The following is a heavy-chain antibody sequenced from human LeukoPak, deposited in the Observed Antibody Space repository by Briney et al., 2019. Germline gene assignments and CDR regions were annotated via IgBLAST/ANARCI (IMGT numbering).Heavy chain of an antibody. CDR2: INHSGST. Sequence: PSETLSLTCAVYGGSFSGYYWSWIRQPPGKGLEWIGEINHSGSTNYNPSLKSRVTISVDTSKNQFSLKLSSVTAADTAVYYCARYPKSSYHYYGMDVWGQGTTVTVSS. CDR1: GGSFSGYY. V-gene: IGHV4-34*01. CDR3: ARYPKSSYHYYGMDV. J-gene: IGHJ6*02.